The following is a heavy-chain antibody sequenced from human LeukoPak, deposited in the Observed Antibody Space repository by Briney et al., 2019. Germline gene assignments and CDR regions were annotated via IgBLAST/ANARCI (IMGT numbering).Heavy chain of an antibody. D-gene: IGHD4-11*01. CDR2: ISAHNGNT. V-gene: IGHV1-18*01. J-gene: IGHJ4*02. CDR3: ARAQTTLLLDY. CDR1: GYIFTSYG. Sequence: ASAKVSCKASGYIFTSYGIIWVRQAPGQGLQWMGWISAHNGNTNYAQKLQGRVTMTTDTSTSTVYMELRSLRSDDTAVYYCARAQTTLLLDYGGQGTLVTVSA.